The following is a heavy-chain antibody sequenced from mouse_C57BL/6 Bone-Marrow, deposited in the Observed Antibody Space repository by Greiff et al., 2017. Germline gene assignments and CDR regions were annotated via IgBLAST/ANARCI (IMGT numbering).Heavy chain of an antibody. J-gene: IGHJ1*03. D-gene: IGHD1-1*01. CDR1: GYAISSSW. CDR2: IYPGDGDT. V-gene: IGHV1-82*01. Sequence: QVQLQQSGPELVKPGASVKISCKASGYAISSSWMNWVKQRPGKGLEWIGRIYPGDGDTNYNGKFKGKATLTADKSSSTAYMQLSSLTSEDSAVYFCARGVITTGDWYFDVWGTGTTVTVSS. CDR3: ARGVITTGDWYFDV.